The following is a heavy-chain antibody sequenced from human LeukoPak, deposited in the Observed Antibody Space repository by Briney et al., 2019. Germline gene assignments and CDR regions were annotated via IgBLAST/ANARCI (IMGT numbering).Heavy chain of an antibody. CDR1: GGSFSDYY. Sequence: SETLSLTCAVYGGSFSDYYWTWIRQPPGKGLEWIGEINHSGSTNYNPSLKSRFTISVDTSRNQFSLKLSSVTAADTAVYYCASLSEEFDPDYWGQGTLVTVSS. J-gene: IGHJ4*02. CDR3: ASLSEEFDPDY. CDR2: INHSGST. V-gene: IGHV4-34*01.